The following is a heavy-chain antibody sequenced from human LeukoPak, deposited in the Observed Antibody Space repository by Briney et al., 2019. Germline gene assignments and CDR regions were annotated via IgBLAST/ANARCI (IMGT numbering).Heavy chain of an antibody. J-gene: IGHJ4*02. CDR2: IYYSGST. CDR3: ARTQQLGLGY. Sequence: SETLSLTCTVSGGSISSSSYYWGWIRQPPGKGLEWIGSIYYSGSTYYNPSLKSRVTISVDTSKNQFSLNLNSVTAADTAVYYCARTQQLGLGYWGQGTLVTVSS. V-gene: IGHV4-39*07. D-gene: IGHD6-13*01. CDR1: GGSISSSSYY.